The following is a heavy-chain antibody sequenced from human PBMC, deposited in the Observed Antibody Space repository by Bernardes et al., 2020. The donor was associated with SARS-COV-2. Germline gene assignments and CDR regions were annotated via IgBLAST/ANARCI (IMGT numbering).Heavy chain of an antibody. V-gene: IGHV3-33*07. CDR2: IWYDGSNK. J-gene: IGHJ4*02. D-gene: IGHD6-13*01. CDR3: ARDGVAAVPWYFEY. Sequence: GGSLRLSCAASGFTFSRNGMYWVRQAPGKGLEWVAGIWYDGSNKYYVDSVKGRFTISRDNSKNTLYLQMNSLRAEDTAVYYCARDGVAAVPWYFEYWGQGTLVTVSS. CDR1: GFTFSRNG.